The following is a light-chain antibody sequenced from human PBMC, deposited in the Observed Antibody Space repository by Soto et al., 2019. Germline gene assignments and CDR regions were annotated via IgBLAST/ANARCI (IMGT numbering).Light chain of an antibody. CDR2: QYS. CDR1: KLVNKY. V-gene: IGLV3-1*01. CDR3: QAWDSSTVV. J-gene: IGLJ2*01. Sequence: SYELTQPPSVSVSPGQTASITCSGDKLVNKYSCWYQQKPGQSPVLVIYQYSRRPSGIPERFSGSNSGNTATLTITGTQAMDEADYYCQAWDSSTVVFGGGTKLTVL.